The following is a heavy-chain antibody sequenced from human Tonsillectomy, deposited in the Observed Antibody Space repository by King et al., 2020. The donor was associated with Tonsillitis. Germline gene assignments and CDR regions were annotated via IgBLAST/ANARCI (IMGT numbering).Heavy chain of an antibody. CDR3: ARDAGYNYGPLDY. Sequence: MQLQESGPGLVKPSQTLSLTCSVSGGSVSSGDYYWSWIRQLPGKGLEWVGFIYYNGNAYYNPSLKSRVIISVDTSNNHFSLKLCSVTAADTAVYYCARDAGYNYGPLDYWGRGTLVTVSS. CDR2: IYYNGNA. CDR1: GGSVSSGDYY. J-gene: IGHJ4*02. V-gene: IGHV4-31*03. D-gene: IGHD5-18*01.